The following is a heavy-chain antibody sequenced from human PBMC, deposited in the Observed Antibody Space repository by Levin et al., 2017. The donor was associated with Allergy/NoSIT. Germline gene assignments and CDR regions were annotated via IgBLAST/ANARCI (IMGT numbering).Heavy chain of an antibody. CDR1: GFTVSSNY. D-gene: IGHD4-17*01. J-gene: IGHJ2*01. Sequence: PGESLKISCAASGFTVSSNYMSWVRQAPGKGLEWVSIIYSGGSTYSADSVKGRFTISRDTAKNTLYLQMNSLRAEDTAVYYCARPTVTTGYFDLWGRGTLVTVSS. CDR3: ARPTVTTGYFDL. CDR2: IYSGGST. V-gene: IGHV3-66*04.